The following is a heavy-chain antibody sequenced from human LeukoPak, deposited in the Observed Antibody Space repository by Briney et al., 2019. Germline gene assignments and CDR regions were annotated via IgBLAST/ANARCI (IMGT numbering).Heavy chain of an antibody. CDR1: GGSISSYY. CDR3: AKGGTTGTTARPRRNYFDY. D-gene: IGHD1-1*01. J-gene: IGHJ4*02. Sequence: PSETLSLTCTVSGGSISSYYWSWIRQPPGKGLEWIGYIYYSGSTNYNPSLKSRVTISVDTSKNQFSLKLSSVTAADTAVYYCAKGGTTGTTARPRRNYFDYWGQGTLVTVSS. V-gene: IGHV4-59*01. CDR2: IYYSGST.